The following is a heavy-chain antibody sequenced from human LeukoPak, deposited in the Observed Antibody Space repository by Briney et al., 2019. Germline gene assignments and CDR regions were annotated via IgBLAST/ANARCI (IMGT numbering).Heavy chain of an antibody. D-gene: IGHD6-13*01. CDR2: MNPNSDNT. CDR3: AESIAAAGQYDY. J-gene: IGHJ4*02. Sequence: ASVKVSCKASGYTFTSYDINWVRQATGQGLEWMGWMNPNSDNTGYAQKSQGRVTITRNTSISTAYMELSSLRSEDTAVYYCAESIAAAGQYDYWGQGTLVTVSS. V-gene: IGHV1-8*03. CDR1: GYTFTSYD.